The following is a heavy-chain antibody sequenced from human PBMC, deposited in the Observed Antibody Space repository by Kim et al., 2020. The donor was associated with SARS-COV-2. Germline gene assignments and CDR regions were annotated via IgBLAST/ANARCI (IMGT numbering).Heavy chain of an antibody. V-gene: IGHV5-51*01. CDR1: GDTFTNYW. CDR2: IDPNDSET. D-gene: IGHD6-19*01. CDR3: YAAVTGVRFFRH. Sequence: GESLKISCEAYGDTFTNYWIGWVRQMPGKGLEWMGFIDPNDSETRYNPSFQGQVTISADKAIGSAYLQWSSLKASDTAKYYCYAAVTGVRFFRHWGQGTLVIVSS. J-gene: IGHJ1*01.